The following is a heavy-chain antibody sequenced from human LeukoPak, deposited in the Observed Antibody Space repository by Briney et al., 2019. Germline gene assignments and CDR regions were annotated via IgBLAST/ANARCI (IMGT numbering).Heavy chain of an antibody. V-gene: IGHV4-61*02. CDR1: GGSISSGSYY. Sequence: SETLSLTCTVSGGSISSGSYYWSWIRQPAGKGLEWIGRIYTSGSTNYNPSLKSRVTISVDTSKNQFSLKLSSVTAADTAVYYCARGSLTSPPAFDIWGQGTMVTVSS. CDR2: IYTSGST. J-gene: IGHJ3*02. D-gene: IGHD3-10*01. CDR3: ARGSLTSPPAFDI.